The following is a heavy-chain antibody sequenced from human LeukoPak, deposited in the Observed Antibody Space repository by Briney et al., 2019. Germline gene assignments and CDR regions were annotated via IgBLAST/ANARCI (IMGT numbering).Heavy chain of an antibody. CDR1: GYTFTGYY. V-gene: IGHV1-2*02. CDR2: INPNSVGT. D-gene: IGHD2-15*01. CDR3: AREGGAYCSGSNCYSVLDY. Sequence: ASVKDSCTASGYTFTGYYMHWVRQAPGQGLEWMGWINPNSVGTNYAQKFQGRVTMTTDTSTSTAYKELRSLRSDDTAVYYCAREGGAYCSGSNCYSVLDYWGQGTLVIVSS. J-gene: IGHJ4*02.